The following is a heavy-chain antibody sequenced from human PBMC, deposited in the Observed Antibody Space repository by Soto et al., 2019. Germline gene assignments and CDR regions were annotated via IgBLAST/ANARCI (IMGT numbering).Heavy chain of an antibody. CDR3: ASLMAIYDYIWGSYRGDAFDI. CDR1: GGSISSYY. CDR2: IYYSGST. D-gene: IGHD3-16*02. J-gene: IGHJ3*02. V-gene: IGHV4-59*08. Sequence: PSETLSLTCTVSGGSISSYYWSWIRQPPGKGLEWIGYIYYSGSTNYNPSLKSRVTISVDTSKNQFSLKLSSVTAADTAAYYCASLMAIYDYIWGSYRGDAFDIWGQGTMVTVSS.